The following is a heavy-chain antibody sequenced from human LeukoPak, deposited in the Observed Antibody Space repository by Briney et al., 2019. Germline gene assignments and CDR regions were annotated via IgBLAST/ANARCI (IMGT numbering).Heavy chain of an antibody. Sequence: WASVKVSCKASGGTFSSYAISWVRQAPGQGLEWMGRIIPILGIANYAQKFQGRVTITADKSTSTAYMELSSLRSEDTAVYYCARDYYDSSGPSMYYFDYWGQGTLVTVSS. CDR3: ARDYYDSSGPSMYYFDY. CDR2: IIPILGIA. CDR1: GGTFSSYA. V-gene: IGHV1-69*04. D-gene: IGHD3-22*01. J-gene: IGHJ4*02.